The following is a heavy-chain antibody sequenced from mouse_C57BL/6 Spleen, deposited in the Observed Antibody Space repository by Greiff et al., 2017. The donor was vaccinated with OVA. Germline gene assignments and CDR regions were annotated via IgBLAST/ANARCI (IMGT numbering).Heavy chain of an antibody. V-gene: IGHV7-3*01. CDR3: ARYIYYGSSLAY. CDR2: IRTKANGYTT. CDR1: GFTFTDYY. Sequence: EVQLQESGGGLVQPGGSLSLSCAASGFTFTDYYMSWVRQPPGKALEWLGFIRTKANGYTTEYSASVKGRFTISRDNSQSILYLQMNALRAEDSATYYCARYIYYGSSLAYWGQGTLVTVSA. J-gene: IGHJ3*01. D-gene: IGHD1-1*01.